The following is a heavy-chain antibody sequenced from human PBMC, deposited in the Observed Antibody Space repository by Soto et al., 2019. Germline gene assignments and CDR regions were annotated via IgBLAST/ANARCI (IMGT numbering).Heavy chain of an antibody. Sequence: QVQLQQWGAGLLKPSETLSLTCAVYGGSFSGYYWSWIRQPPGKGLEWIGEINHSGSTNYNPSLKSRVTIAVDTSKNQFSLKLSSVSAADTAVYYCASGATIHTTPTAHFDYWGQGTLVTVSS. CDR1: GGSFSGYY. CDR3: ASGATIHTTPTAHFDY. CDR2: INHSGST. J-gene: IGHJ4*02. V-gene: IGHV4-34*01. D-gene: IGHD5-12*01.